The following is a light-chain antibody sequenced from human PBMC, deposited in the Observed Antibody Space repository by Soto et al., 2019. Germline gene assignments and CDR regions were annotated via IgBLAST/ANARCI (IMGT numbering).Light chain of an antibody. J-gene: IGKJ1*01. V-gene: IGKV3-11*01. CDR2: DAS. Sequence: EIVLTQSPATLSLSPGERATLSCRADESVSSYLAWYQQKPGQAPRLLIYDASNRATGVPARFSGSGSGTDFTLTVSSLEPKDFAVYYCQQRRSWPRTFGQGTKVEIK. CDR3: QQRRSWPRT. CDR1: ESVSSY.